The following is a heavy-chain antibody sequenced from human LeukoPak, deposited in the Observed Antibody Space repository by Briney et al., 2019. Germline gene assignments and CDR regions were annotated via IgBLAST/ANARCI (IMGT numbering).Heavy chain of an antibody. CDR1: GDTFTGYY. D-gene: IGHD4-17*01. CDR2: INPNSGGT. CDR3: AREGYGDYAQWDY. V-gene: IGHV1-2*02. J-gene: IGHJ4*02. Sequence: ASVKVSCKASGDTFTGYYMHWVRQAPGQGLEWMGWINPNSGGTNYAQNFQGRVTMTRDTSISTAYMELSRQRSDDTAVYYCAREGYGDYAQWDYWGQGTLVTVSS.